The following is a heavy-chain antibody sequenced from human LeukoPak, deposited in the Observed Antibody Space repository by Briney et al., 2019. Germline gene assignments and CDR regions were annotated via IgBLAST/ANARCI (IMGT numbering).Heavy chain of an antibody. CDR1: GYTFTSYG. Sequence: ASVKVSCKASGYTFTSYGISWVRQAPGQGLEWMGWISAYNGNTNYAQKCQGRVTMTTDTSTSTAYMELRSLRSDDTAIYYCARWEYCSSSSCYDESETFDYWGQGTLVTVSS. CDR3: ARWEYCSSSSCYDESETFDY. D-gene: IGHD2-2*01. J-gene: IGHJ4*02. CDR2: ISAYNGNT. V-gene: IGHV1-18*01.